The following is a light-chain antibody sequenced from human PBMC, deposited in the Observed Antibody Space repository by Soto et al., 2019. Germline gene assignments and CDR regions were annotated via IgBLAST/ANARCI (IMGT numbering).Light chain of an antibody. V-gene: IGKV3-11*01. CDR2: DAS. Sequence: EIVLTQSPATLSLSPGERATLSCRASQSVSSYLAWYQQKPGQAPRLLIYDASNRATGIPARFSGSGSGTDFTLNISRIVPEDFAVYYCQQRRNWTFGGGTKVEIK. CDR1: QSVSSY. J-gene: IGKJ4*01. CDR3: QQRRNWT.